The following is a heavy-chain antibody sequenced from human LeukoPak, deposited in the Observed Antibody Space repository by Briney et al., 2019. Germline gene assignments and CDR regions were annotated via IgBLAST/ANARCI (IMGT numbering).Heavy chain of an antibody. CDR3: ARGGRESYYYHGMDV. CDR1: GGSITSYY. J-gene: IGHJ6*02. V-gene: IGHV4-59*01. Sequence: PSETLSLTCSVSGGSITSYYWSWVRQPPGKGLEWIGYIYDSGSTNYNPSLKSRVTISVDTSKNQFSLKLSSVTAADTALYYCARGGRESYYYHGMDVWGPGTTVTVSS. CDR2: IYDSGST.